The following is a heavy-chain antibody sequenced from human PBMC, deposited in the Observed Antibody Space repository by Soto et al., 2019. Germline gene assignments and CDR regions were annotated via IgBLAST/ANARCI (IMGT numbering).Heavy chain of an antibody. CDR3: AQARLAADYYYYGMDV. V-gene: IGHV5-10-1*01. J-gene: IGHJ6*02. Sequence: PGESLKISCKGSGYSFISYWISWVRQMPGKGLEWMGRIDPSDSYTNYSPSFQGHVTISADKSISTAYLQWSSLRAEDTAVYYCAQARLAADYYYYGMDVWGQGTTVTVSS. CDR2: IDPSDSYT. CDR1: GYSFISYW. D-gene: IGHD6-19*01.